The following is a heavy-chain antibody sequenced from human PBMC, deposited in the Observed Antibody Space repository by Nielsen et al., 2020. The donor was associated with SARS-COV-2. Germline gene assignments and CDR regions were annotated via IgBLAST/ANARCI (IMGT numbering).Heavy chain of an antibody. Sequence: GGSLRLSCAASGFTFSSYAMSWVRQAPGKGLEWVSAISGSGGSTYYADSVKGRFTISRDNSKNTLYLQMNSLRAEDTAVYYCAKVGLGYYGSGSYYNAGWYFDLWGRGTLVTVSS. CDR1: GFTFSSYA. CDR2: ISGSGGST. D-gene: IGHD3-10*01. CDR3: AKVGLGYYGSGSYYNAGWYFDL. V-gene: IGHV3-23*01. J-gene: IGHJ2*01.